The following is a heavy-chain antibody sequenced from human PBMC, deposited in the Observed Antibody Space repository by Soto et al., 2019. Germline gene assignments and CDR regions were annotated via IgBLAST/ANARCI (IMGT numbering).Heavy chain of an antibody. Sequence: QVQLVESGGGVAQPVRSLRLSCAASGFTFSTYGMHWVRQAPGKGLEWLAVISYDGSTKHYADSVKGRFTISRDNSKNTLYLQMNSLRAEDTAVYYCAKSSLGYDSSGFQYWFFDLWGRGTLVTVSS. CDR3: AKSSLGYDSSGFQYWFFDL. V-gene: IGHV3-30*18. D-gene: IGHD3-22*01. J-gene: IGHJ2*01. CDR1: GFTFSTYG. CDR2: ISYDGSTK.